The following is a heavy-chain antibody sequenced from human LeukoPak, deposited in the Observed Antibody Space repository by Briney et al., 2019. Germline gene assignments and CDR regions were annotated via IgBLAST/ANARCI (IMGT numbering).Heavy chain of an antibody. CDR2: INPNSGGT. Sequence: ASMKVSFKASGYTFTGYYIHWLRQAPGQGLEWMGFINPNSGGTNYAQKFQGRVTMTRDTSISTAYMELSSLTSDDTAVYYCARDLEGYHYGSGNYPQWGQGTLITVSS. CDR1: GYTFTGYY. D-gene: IGHD3-10*01. V-gene: IGHV1-2*02. J-gene: IGHJ4*02. CDR3: ARDLEGYHYGSGNYPQ.